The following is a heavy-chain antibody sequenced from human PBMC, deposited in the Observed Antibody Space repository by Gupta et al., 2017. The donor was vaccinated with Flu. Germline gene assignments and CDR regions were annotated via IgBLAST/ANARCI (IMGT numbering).Heavy chain of an antibody. V-gene: IGHV3-30*04. Sequence: QVQLVQSGGGIFQPGTSLRLSCAASEFIFSKYAMHWIRQAPVKGLEWVAGISYDGSYEYYAESVKGRFTISRDNSKDTVFLQMKSLRNEDTAMYYCARTTSMDVWGKGTTVTVSA. D-gene: IGHD1-1*01. CDR1: EFIFSKYA. J-gene: IGHJ6*04. CDR2: ISYDGSYE. CDR3: ARTTSMDV.